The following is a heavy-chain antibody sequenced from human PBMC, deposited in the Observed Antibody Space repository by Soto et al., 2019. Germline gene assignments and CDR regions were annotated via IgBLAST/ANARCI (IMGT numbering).Heavy chain of an antibody. D-gene: IGHD1-20*01. J-gene: IGHJ4*01. CDR2: MSCRGTTR. CDR1: GITFSSFE. V-gene: IGHV3-48*03. Sequence: GGCRRLSWDASGITFSSFEMNWVRQVPGRGREWLAYMSCRGTTRYYSGSWRGRFTISPDNTKNSACLQMYSLGVEDTAIYYWVRDNSHISVTPCDRCGQETLVTVSS. CDR3: VRDNSHISVTPCDR.